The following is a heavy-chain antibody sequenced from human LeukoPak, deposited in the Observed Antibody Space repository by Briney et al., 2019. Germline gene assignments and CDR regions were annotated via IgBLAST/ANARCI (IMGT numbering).Heavy chain of an antibody. J-gene: IGHJ6*02. D-gene: IGHD3-3*01. CDR1: GYTFTSYG. CDR2: ISAYNGNT. Sequence: ASVKVSGKASGYTFTSYGISWVRQAPGQGLEWMGWISAYNGNTNYAQKLQGRVTMTTDTSTSTAYMELRSLRSDDTAVYYCARDERFTIFGVVTPDLYYYGMDVWGQGTTVTVSS. V-gene: IGHV1-18*01. CDR3: ARDERFTIFGVVTPDLYYYGMDV.